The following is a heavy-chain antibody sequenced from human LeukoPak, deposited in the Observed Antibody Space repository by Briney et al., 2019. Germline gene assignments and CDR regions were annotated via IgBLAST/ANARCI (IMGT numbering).Heavy chain of an antibody. CDR3: ARVEGDGLGSEYFQH. Sequence: RASVKVSCKASGYTFTSYYMHWVRQAPGQGLEWMGIINPSGGSTSYAQKFQGRVTMTRDTSTSTVYMELSSLRSEDTAVYYCARVEGDGLGSEYFQHWGQGTLVTVSS. V-gene: IGHV1-46*01. J-gene: IGHJ1*01. CDR2: INPSGGST. CDR1: GYTFTSYY. D-gene: IGHD3-10*01.